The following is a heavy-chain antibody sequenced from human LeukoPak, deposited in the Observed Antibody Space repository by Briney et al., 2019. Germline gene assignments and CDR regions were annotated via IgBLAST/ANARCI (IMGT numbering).Heavy chain of an antibody. CDR3: VKGGWGATVHI. J-gene: IGHJ3*02. CDR1: GFTFSDYA. V-gene: IGHV3-23*01. CDR2: VSDSGDTT. D-gene: IGHD1-26*01. Sequence: GGSLRLSCVAPGFTFSDYAMTWVRQAPGKGPEWVSGVSDSGDTTYYADSVKGRFTISRDNSKNTLYLQMHNLTVEDTALYYCVKGGWGATVHIWGQGTMVTVSS.